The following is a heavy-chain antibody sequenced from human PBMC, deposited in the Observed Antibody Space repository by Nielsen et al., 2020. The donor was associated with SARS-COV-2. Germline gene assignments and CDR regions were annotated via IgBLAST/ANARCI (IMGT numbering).Heavy chain of an antibody. CDR1: GGSFSGYY. J-gene: IGHJ4*02. V-gene: IGHV4-34*01. CDR2: IDHSGSA. CDR3: ATGRVQLWRKYYFDF. Sequence: SETLSLTCAVYGGSFSGYYWSWIRQPPGKGLEWIGEIDHSGSADYHPSLKRRVTISVDTSKSQLSLKMTSVTAADTAVYYCATGRVQLWRKYYFDFWGQGTLVTVSS. D-gene: IGHD1-1*01.